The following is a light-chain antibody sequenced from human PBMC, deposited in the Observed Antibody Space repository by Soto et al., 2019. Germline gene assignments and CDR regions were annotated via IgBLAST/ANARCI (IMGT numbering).Light chain of an antibody. Sequence: QSALTQPASVSGSPGQSITISCTATSSDAGSYNLVSWYQHHPGKAPKLMIYEGSQRPSGVSNRFSGSKSGNTASLTISGLQAEGEADYYCCSYAGSSTFVVFGGGTKLTVL. J-gene: IGLJ2*01. V-gene: IGLV2-23*03. CDR3: CSYAGSSTFVV. CDR1: SSDAGSYNL. CDR2: EGS.